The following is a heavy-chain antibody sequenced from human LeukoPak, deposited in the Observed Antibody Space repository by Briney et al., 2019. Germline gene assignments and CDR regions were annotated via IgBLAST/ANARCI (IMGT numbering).Heavy chain of an antibody. CDR3: ATDGDYTFDY. D-gene: IGHD3-16*01. CDR2: ISAYNGNT. Sequence: ASVKVSCKASGYTFTSYGISWVRQAPGQGLEWMGWISAYNGNTNYAQKLQGRVTMTEDTSTDTAYMEMSSLRSEDTAVYYCATDGDYTFDYWGQGTLVTVSS. CDR1: GYTFTSYG. J-gene: IGHJ4*02. V-gene: IGHV1-18*01.